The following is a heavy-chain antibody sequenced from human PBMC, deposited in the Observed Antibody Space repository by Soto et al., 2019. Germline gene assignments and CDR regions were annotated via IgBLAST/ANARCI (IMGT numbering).Heavy chain of an antibody. V-gene: IGHV3-48*03. CDR1: GFTFSSYE. J-gene: IGHJ3*02. CDR3: ARVEGGSYGFRAFDI. CDR2: ISSSGSTI. Sequence: EVQLVESGGGLVQPGGSLRLSCAASGFTFSSYEMNWVRQAPGKGLEWVSYISSSGSTIYYADSVKGRFTISRDNAKNSLYLQMNSLRAEDTAVYYCARVEGGSYGFRAFDIWGQGTMVTVSS. D-gene: IGHD1-26*01.